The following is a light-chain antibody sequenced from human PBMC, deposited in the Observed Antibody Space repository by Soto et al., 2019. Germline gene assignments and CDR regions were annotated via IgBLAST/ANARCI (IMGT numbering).Light chain of an antibody. CDR2: DVS. Sequence: QSALTQPASVSASPGQSIAISCTGSSSDVGGYNYVSWYQQHPGKAPKLMIYDVSNRPSGVSNRFSGSKSGNTASLTISGLQAEDEADYYCSSYTSSTTYVIGAGTKLTVL. V-gene: IGLV2-14*01. CDR3: SSYTSSTTYV. J-gene: IGLJ1*01. CDR1: SSDVGGYNY.